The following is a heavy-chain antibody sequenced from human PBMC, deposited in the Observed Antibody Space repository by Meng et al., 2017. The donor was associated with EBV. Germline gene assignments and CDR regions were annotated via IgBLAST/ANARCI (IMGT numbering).Heavy chain of an antibody. CDR3: AHRRDEYSSSWYGWFDP. J-gene: IGHJ5*02. D-gene: IGHD6-13*01. Sequence: IPLKGSGPPLLKPPQTLTLTCPFSGFSLSTSGVGVGWIRQPPGKALEWLALIYWDDDKRYSPSLKSRLTITKDTSKNQVVLTMTNMDPVDTATYYCAHRRDEYSSSWYGWFDPWGQGTLVTVSS. CDR2: IYWDDDK. V-gene: IGHV2-5*02. CDR1: GFSLSTSGVG.